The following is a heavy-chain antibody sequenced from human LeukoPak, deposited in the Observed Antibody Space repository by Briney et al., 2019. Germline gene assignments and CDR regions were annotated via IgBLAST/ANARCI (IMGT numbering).Heavy chain of an antibody. CDR2: ISGYNGNT. Sequence: ASVKVSCKASGYTFTSYGISWLRQAPGQGLEWMGWISGYNGNTNSAQKFQGRVTITADESTSTAYMELSSLRSEDTAVYYCARVEKPDSGSGSYPYWGQGTLVTVSS. CDR3: ARVEKPDSGSGSYPY. J-gene: IGHJ4*02. V-gene: IGHV1-18*01. CDR1: GYTFTSYG. D-gene: IGHD1-26*01.